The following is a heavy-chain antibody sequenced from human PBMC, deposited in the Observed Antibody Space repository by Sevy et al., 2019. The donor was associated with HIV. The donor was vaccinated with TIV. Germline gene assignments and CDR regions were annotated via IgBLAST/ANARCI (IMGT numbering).Heavy chain of an antibody. Sequence: GGSLRLSCAASGFTFSSYAMSWVRQAPGKGLEWVSAISGSGGSTYYADSVKGRFTISRDNSKNTLYLQMNSLRAEDTAVYYRAKSKMHTVTTVPCMDVWGQGTTVTVSS. CDR3: AKSKMHTVTTVPCMDV. CDR1: GFTFSSYA. CDR2: ISGSGGST. V-gene: IGHV3-23*01. J-gene: IGHJ6*02. D-gene: IGHD4-4*01.